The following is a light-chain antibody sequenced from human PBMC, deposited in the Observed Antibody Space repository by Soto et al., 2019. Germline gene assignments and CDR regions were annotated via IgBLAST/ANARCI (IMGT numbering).Light chain of an antibody. V-gene: IGKV1-27*01. CDR1: QGISNY. Sequence: DIQMTQSPSSLSASVGDRVTITCRASQGISNYLAWYQQKPGKVPKLLIYAASTLQSGVPSRFSGSGSGTDFTLTISSLQPEDVATYYGQKYNSALVAFGQGTQLEIK. CDR3: QKYNSALVA. CDR2: AAS. J-gene: IGKJ5*01.